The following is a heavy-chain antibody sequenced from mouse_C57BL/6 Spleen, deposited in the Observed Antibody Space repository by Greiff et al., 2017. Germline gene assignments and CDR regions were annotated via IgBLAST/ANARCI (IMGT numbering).Heavy chain of an antibody. D-gene: IGHD2-5*01. CDR3: ARDYYSNGGAMDY. CDR2: ISDGGSYT. V-gene: IGHV5-4*01. Sequence: EVMLVESGGGLVKPGGSLKLSCAASGFTFSSYAMSWVRQTPEKRLEWVATISDGGSYTYYPDNVKGRFTISRDNAKNNLYLQMSHLKSEDTAMYYCARDYYSNGGAMDYWGQGTSVTVSS. CDR1: GFTFSSYA. J-gene: IGHJ4*01.